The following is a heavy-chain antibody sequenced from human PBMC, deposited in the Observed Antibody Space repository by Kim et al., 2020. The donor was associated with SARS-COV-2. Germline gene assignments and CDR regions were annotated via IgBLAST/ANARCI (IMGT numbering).Heavy chain of an antibody. V-gene: IGHV3-15*01. CDR3: TTDVVGYSSGWNYYYYGMDV. J-gene: IGHJ6*02. Sequence: RFTISRDDSKNTLYLQMNSLKTEDTAVYYCTTDVVGYSSGWNYYYYGMDVWGQGTTVTVSS. D-gene: IGHD6-19*01.